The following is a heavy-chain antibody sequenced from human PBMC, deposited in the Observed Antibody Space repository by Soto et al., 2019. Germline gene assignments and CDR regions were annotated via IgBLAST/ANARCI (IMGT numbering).Heavy chain of an antibody. CDR2: IYYSGST. Sequence: KPSETLSLTCTVSGGSISSGDYYWSWIRQPPGKGLEWIGYIYYSGSTYYNPSLKSRVTISVDTSKNQFSLKLSSVTAADTAVYYCARGNAHCSSTSCYTSSPPTFDYWGQGTLVTVSS. V-gene: IGHV4-30-4*01. D-gene: IGHD2-2*02. J-gene: IGHJ4*02. CDR3: ARGNAHCSSTSCYTSSPPTFDY. CDR1: GGSISSGDYY.